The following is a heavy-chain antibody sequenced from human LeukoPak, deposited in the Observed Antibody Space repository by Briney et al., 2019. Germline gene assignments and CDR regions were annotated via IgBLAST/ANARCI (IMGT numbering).Heavy chain of an antibody. CDR2: IYHSGST. V-gene: IGHV4-38-2*01. Sequence: SETLSLTCAVSGYSISSGYYWGWIRQPPGKGLEWIGSIYHSGSTYYNPSLKSRATISVDTSKNQFSLKLSSVTAADTAVYYCARFGWDGDYGRRYYYYMDVWGKGTTVTVSS. CDR3: ARFGWDGDYGRRYYYYMDV. D-gene: IGHD4-17*01. CDR1: GYSISSGYY. J-gene: IGHJ6*03.